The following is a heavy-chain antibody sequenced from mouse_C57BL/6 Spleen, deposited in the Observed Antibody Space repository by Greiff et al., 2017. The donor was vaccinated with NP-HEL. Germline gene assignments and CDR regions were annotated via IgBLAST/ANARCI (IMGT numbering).Heavy chain of an antibody. Sequence: QVQLQQSGAELVKPGASVKMSCKASGYTFTSYWITWVKQRPGQGLEWIGDIYPGSGSTNYNEKFKSKATLTVDTSSSTAYMQLSSLTSEDSAVYYCARCYYYGSSPSLAYWGQGTLVTVSA. J-gene: IGHJ3*01. D-gene: IGHD1-1*01. CDR2: IYPGSGST. CDR1: GYTFTSYW. V-gene: IGHV1-55*01. CDR3: ARCYYYGSSPSLAY.